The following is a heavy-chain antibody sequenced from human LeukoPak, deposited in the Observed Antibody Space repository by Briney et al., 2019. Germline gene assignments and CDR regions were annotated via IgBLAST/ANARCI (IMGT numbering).Heavy chain of an antibody. CDR3: ARVVGATSTNWFDP. J-gene: IGHJ5*02. Sequence: GASVKVSCKASDYTFSSYAISWVRQAPGQGLEWMGGIIPIFGTANYAQKFQGRVTITADESTSTAYMELSSLRSEDTAVYYCARVVGATSTNWFDPWGQGTLVTVSS. D-gene: IGHD1-26*01. CDR1: DYTFSSYA. V-gene: IGHV1-69*13. CDR2: IIPIFGTA.